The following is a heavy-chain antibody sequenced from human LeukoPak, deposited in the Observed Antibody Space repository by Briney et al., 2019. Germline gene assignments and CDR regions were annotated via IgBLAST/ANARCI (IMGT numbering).Heavy chain of an antibody. Sequence: GGSLRLSCAASGFTFSSYSMNWVRQAPGKGLEWVSSISSSSSYIYYADSVKGRFTISRDNAKNSLFLQMNSLRPEDTALYYCARFGTGDFDYWGQGTLVTVSS. D-gene: IGHD3-16*01. CDR3: ARFGTGDFDY. CDR1: GFTFSSYS. V-gene: IGHV3-21*04. CDR2: ISSSSSYI. J-gene: IGHJ4*02.